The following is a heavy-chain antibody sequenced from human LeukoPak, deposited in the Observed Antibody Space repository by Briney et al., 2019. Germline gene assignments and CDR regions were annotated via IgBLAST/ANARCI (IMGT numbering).Heavy chain of an antibody. Sequence: GGSLRLSCAASGFTFSSYAMSWVRQAPGKGLEWVSAISGSGGSTYYADSVKGRFTISRDNSKNSLYLQMNSLRTEDTALYYCAKDLFSGTVATPYFYYYGMDVWGQGTTVTVSS. V-gene: IGHV3-23*01. CDR2: ISGSGGST. CDR1: GFTFSSYA. CDR3: AKDLFSGTVATPYFYYYGMDV. J-gene: IGHJ6*02. D-gene: IGHD6-19*01.